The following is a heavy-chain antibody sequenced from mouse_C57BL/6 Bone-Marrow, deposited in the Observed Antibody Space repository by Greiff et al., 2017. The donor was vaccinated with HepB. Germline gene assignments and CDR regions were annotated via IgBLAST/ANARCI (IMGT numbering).Heavy chain of an antibody. J-gene: IGHJ4*01. Sequence: QVQLQQPGAELVKPGASVKLSCKASGYTFTSYWMHWVKQRPGRGLEWIGRIDPNSGGTKYNEKFKSKATLTVDKPSSTAYMQLSILTSEDSAVYYCARGGTYYSTFYAMDYWGQGTSVTVSS. D-gene: IGHD2-5*01. V-gene: IGHV1-72*01. CDR2: IDPNSGGT. CDR1: GYTFTSYW. CDR3: ARGGTYYSTFYAMDY.